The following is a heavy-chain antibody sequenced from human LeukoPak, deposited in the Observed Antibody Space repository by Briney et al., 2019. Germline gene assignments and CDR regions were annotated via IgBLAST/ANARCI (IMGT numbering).Heavy chain of an antibody. CDR1: GYSISSGYY. CDR3: ARDVYGSRSFNY. Sequence: SETLSLTCTASGYSISSGYYWGWIRQPPGKGLEWIGSIYHSGSTYYNPSLKSRVTISVDTSKNQFSLKLSSVTAADTAVYYCARDVYGSRSFNYWGQGTLVTVSS. J-gene: IGHJ4*02. D-gene: IGHD3-10*01. V-gene: IGHV4-38-2*02. CDR2: IYHSGST.